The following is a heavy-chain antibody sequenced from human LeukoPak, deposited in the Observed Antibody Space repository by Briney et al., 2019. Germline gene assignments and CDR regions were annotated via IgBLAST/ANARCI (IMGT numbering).Heavy chain of an antibody. CDR3: ARASQPYDGPPTDY. V-gene: IGHV1-3*01. Sequence: ASVKVSCKASGYTFTSYAMHWVRQAPGQRLEWMGWINAGNGNTKYSQKFQGRVTITRDTSASTAYMELSSLRSEDTAVYYCARASQPYDGPPTDYWGQGTLVTVSS. CDR1: GYTFTSYA. J-gene: IGHJ4*02. CDR2: INAGNGNT. D-gene: IGHD1-1*01.